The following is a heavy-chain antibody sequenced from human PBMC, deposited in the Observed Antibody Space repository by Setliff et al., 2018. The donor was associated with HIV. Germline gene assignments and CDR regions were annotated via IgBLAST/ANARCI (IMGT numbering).Heavy chain of an antibody. V-gene: IGHV3-43*01. J-gene: IGHJ4*02. Sequence: QAGGSLRLSCAASGFTFDDYSMHWVRQAPGKGLEWVSIIRNDGGAISYADSLKGRFTSSRDNSKNSLYLQMYSLRTEDTALYYCAKDDGSGSIDHWGLGTLVTVSS. D-gene: IGHD3-22*01. CDR1: GFTFDDYS. CDR3: AKDDGSGSIDH. CDR2: IRNDGGAI.